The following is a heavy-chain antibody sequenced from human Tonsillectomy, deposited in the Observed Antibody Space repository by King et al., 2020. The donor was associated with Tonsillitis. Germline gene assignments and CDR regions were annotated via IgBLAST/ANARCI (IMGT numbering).Heavy chain of an antibody. V-gene: IGHV4-4*09. CDR2: IHSSGTT. CDR1: GGSLSSYY. D-gene: IGHD3-16*02. Sequence: VQLQESGPRLLKTSETLSLTCTVSGGSLSSYYWSWIRQSPGKGMEWIGNIHSSGTTHYSPSLKTRVTISIDRFKNEVYLNLTPATAADTALYYCARLSGSYRTFDVWGQGTLVTVS. CDR3: ARLSGSYRTFDV. J-gene: IGHJ3*01.